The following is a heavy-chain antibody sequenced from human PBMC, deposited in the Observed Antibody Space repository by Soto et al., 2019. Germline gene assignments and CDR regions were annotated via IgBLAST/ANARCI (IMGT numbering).Heavy chain of an antibody. D-gene: IGHD6-6*01. CDR2: INPSGGST. CDR3: ATRGSSSSKEYYGMDV. J-gene: IGHJ6*02. V-gene: IGHV1-46*01. CDR1: GYTFTSYY. Sequence: QVQLVQSGAEVKKPGASVKVSCKASGYTFTSYYMHWVRQAPGQGLEWMGIINPSGGSTSYAQKFQGRVTMTRDTSTSTVYMELSSLRSEDTAVYYCATRGSSSSKEYYGMDVWGQGTTVTVSS.